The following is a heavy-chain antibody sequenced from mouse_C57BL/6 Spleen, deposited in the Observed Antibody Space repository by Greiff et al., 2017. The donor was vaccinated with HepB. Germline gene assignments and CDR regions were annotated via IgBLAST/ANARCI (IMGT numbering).Heavy chain of an antibody. Sequence: EVQLQESGPGLVKPSQSLSLTCSVTGYSITSGYYWNLIRQFPGNKLEWMGYISYDGSNNYNPSLNNRISITRDTSKNQFFLKLNSVTTEDTATYYCARDYDYDGLDYWGQGTTLTVSS. CDR3: ARDYDYDGLDY. V-gene: IGHV3-6*01. CDR1: GYSITSGYY. D-gene: IGHD2-4*01. J-gene: IGHJ2*01. CDR2: ISYDGSN.